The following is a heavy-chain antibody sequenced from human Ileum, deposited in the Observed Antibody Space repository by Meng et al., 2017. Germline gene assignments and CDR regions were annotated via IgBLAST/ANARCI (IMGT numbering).Heavy chain of an antibody. Sequence: GESLKISCSASGFTFGDSAMSWVRQAPGKGLEWVGFIRSKIFGGTPDYAASVKGRFTISRDDSKSIVYLQMNNLETEDTAVYFCTRPARKEATIFGDAFDIWGQGTMVTVSS. J-gene: IGHJ3*02. CDR3: TRPARKEATIFGDAFDI. CDR1: GFTFGDSA. V-gene: IGHV3-49*04. CDR2: IRSKIFGGTP. D-gene: IGHD3-3*01.